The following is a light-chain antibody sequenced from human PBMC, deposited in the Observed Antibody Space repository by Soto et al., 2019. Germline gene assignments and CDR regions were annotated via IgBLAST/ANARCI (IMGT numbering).Light chain of an antibody. J-gene: IGLJ1*01. CDR3: AAWDDSLGAYV. V-gene: IGLV1-44*01. CDR1: NSNIGTNT. CDR2: TND. Sequence: QSALTQPPSASATPGQRLTISCSGSNSNIGTNTVNWYQHLPGTAPRLLIYTNDQRPSGVPQRFSGSKTGTSATLAIGGLQSEDGVDYYCAAWDDSLGAYVFGTGTKVTVL.